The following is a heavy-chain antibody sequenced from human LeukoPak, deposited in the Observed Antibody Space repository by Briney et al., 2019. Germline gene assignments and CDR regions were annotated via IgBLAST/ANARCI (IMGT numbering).Heavy chain of an antibody. J-gene: IGHJ4*02. CDR1: GYTFTSYG. D-gene: IGHD3-9*01. CDR3: ATVPRSYDILTGPGY. CDR2: ISAYNGNT. Sequence: ASVKVSCKASGYTFTSYGISWVRQAPGQGLEWMGWISAYNGNTNYAQKLQGRVTMTTDTSTSTAYMELRSLRSEDTAVYYCATVPRSYDILTGPGYWGQGTLVTVSS. V-gene: IGHV1-18*01.